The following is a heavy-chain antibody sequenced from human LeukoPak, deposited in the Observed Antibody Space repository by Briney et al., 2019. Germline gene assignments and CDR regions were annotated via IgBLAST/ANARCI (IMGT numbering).Heavy chain of an antibody. V-gene: IGHV3-23*01. D-gene: IGHD1-14*01. CDR1: GFTFSSYA. CDR3: VRPTTGPYYFDY. Sequence: PGGSLRLSCAASGFTFSSYAMSWVRQAPGKGLEWVSVISGSGGSTYYADSVKGRFTISRDNSKNTLYLQMNSLRAEDTAVYYCVRPTTGPYYFDYWGQGTLVTVSS. J-gene: IGHJ4*02. CDR2: ISGSGGST.